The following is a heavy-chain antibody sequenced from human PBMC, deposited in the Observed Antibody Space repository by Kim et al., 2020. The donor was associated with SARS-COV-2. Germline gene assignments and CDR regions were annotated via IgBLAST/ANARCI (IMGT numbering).Heavy chain of an antibody. CDR2: INHSGST. CDR3: ARPRGTGTTFWFDP. V-gene: IGHV4-34*01. CDR1: GGSFSGYY. J-gene: IGHJ5*02. D-gene: IGHD1-7*01. Sequence: SETLSLTCAVYGGSFSGYYWSWIRQPPGKGLEWIGEINHSGSTNYNPSLKSRVTISVDTSKNQFSLKLSSVTAADTAVYYCARPRGTGTTFWFDPWGQGTLVTVSS.